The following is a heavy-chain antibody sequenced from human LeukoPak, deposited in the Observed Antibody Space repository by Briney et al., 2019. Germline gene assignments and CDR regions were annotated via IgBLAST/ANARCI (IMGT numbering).Heavy chain of an antibody. CDR2: IYPGDSDT. CDR3: ARQRYSSSWYSKHDAFDI. D-gene: IGHD6-13*01. Sequence: GESLKISCEGSGYSFSNYWIGWVRQMPGKGLEWMGIIYPGDSDTRYSPSFQGQVTISADKSISTAYLQWSSLKASDTAMYYCARQRYSSSWYSKHDAFDIWGQGTMVTVSS. V-gene: IGHV5-51*01. J-gene: IGHJ3*02. CDR1: GYSFSNYW.